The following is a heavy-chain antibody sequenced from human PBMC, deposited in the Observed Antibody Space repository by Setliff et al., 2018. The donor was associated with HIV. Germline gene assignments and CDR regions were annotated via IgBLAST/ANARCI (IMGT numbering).Heavy chain of an antibody. CDR2: INPSDGRT. Sequence: ASVMVSCKASGYTFTNYYMHWVRQAPGQGLEWMGMINPSDGRTNYVQNLQGRLAMTRDTSTSTVCMELSSLRSEDTAVYYCARYLAPYYYYGMDVWGQGTTVTVSS. CDR1: GYTFTNYY. CDR3: ARYLAPYYYYGMDV. J-gene: IGHJ6*02. V-gene: IGHV1-46*01.